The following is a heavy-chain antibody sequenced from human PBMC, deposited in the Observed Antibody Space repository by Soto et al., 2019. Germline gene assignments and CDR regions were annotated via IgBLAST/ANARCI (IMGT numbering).Heavy chain of an antibody. CDR2: INAGNGNT. V-gene: IGHV1-3*01. CDR3: ARGASPLIDY. CDR1: GYTFTSYA. Sequence: ASMKVSCKAPGYTFTSYAMHWVRQAPGQRLEWMGWINAGNGNTKYSQKFQGRVTIIRDTSASTAYMELSSLRSEDTAVYYCARGASPLIDYWGQGTLVTVSS. D-gene: IGHD1-26*01. J-gene: IGHJ4*02.